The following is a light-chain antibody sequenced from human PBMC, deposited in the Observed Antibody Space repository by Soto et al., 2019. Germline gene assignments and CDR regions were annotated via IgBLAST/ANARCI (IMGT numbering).Light chain of an antibody. V-gene: IGLV1-36*01. J-gene: IGLJ3*02. Sequence: QSVLTQPPSVSEAPGRSVTISCSGSSFNIENKAVNWYQQLPGKAPQLLIYYDDMLSSGVSDRFSGSKSGTSASLAISGLQSEDEADYYCAAWDDSVHGWVFSGGTKLTVL. CDR2: YDD. CDR3: AAWDDSVHGWV. CDR1: SFNIENKA.